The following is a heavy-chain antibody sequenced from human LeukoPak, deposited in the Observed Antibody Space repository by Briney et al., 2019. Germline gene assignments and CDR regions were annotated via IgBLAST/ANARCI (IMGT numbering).Heavy chain of an antibody. CDR2: IYYSGST. Sequence: PSEALSLTCTVPGGSISSYYWSSIRQPPGKGLEWIGYIYYSGSTNYNPSLKSRVTISVDTSKNQFSLKLSSVTAADTAVYYCARAPYYYDSSGYGAFDIWGQGTMVTASS. D-gene: IGHD3-22*01. J-gene: IGHJ3*02. V-gene: IGHV4-59*01. CDR1: GGSISSYY. CDR3: ARAPYYYDSSGYGAFDI.